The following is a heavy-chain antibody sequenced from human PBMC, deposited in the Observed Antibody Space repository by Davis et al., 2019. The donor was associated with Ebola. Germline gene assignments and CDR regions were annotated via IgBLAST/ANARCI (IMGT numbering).Heavy chain of an antibody. CDR2: INHSGST. J-gene: IGHJ6*02. V-gene: IGHV4-34*01. Sequence: MPSETLSLTCAVYGGSFSGYYWSWIRQPPGKGLEWIGEINHSGSTNYNPSLKSRVTISVDTSKNQFSLKLSSVTAADTAVHYCARVGIVVVPAADFDYYYGMDVWGQGTTVTVSS. D-gene: IGHD2-2*01. CDR1: GGSFSGYY. CDR3: ARVGIVVVPAADFDYYYGMDV.